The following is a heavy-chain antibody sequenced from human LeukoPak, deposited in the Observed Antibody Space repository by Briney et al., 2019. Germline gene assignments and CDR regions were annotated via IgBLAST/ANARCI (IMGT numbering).Heavy chain of an antibody. CDR3: AREDLYYYDSSGYYTYFDY. CDR2: IYTSGST. CDR1: GGSISSYY. D-gene: IGHD3-22*01. Sequence: SETLSLTCTVSGGSISSYYWSWIRQPAGKGLEWIGRIYTSGSTNYNPSLKSRVTMSVDTSKNQFSLKLSSVTAADTAVYHCAREDLYYYDSSGYYTYFDYWGQGTLVTVSS. V-gene: IGHV4-4*07. J-gene: IGHJ4*02.